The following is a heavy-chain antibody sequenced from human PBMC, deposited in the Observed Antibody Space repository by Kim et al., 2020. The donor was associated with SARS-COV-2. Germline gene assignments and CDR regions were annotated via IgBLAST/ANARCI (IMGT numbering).Heavy chain of an antibody. Sequence: RFTISRDNSKNTLYLQMNSLRAEDTAVYYCAKDPPYYDFWSGYYEHWFDPWGQGTLVTVSS. V-gene: IGHV3-23*01. CDR3: AKDPPYYDFWSGYYEHWFDP. D-gene: IGHD3-3*01. J-gene: IGHJ5*02.